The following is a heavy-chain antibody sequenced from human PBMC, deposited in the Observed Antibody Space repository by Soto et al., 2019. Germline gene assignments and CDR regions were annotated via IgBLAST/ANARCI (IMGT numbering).Heavy chain of an antibody. CDR1: GGTISSHY. V-gene: IGHV4-59*11. J-gene: IGHJ4*02. CDR3: ALRSMAVVPEY. D-gene: IGHD3-22*01. CDR2: IYYGRSA. Sequence: SSETLSHTWTVSGGTISSHYWRWIRQPPGKGLEWIGYIYYGRSANYNPSLKSRVTLSVDTSTNQCSLTLSSMTAADTAVYYCALRSMAVVPEYWGQGTLVTVSS.